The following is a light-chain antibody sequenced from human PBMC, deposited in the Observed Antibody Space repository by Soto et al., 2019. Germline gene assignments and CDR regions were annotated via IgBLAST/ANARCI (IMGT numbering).Light chain of an antibody. V-gene: IGKV1-5*01. CDR2: GAS. CDR1: QTISTS. CDR3: QQYITYST. J-gene: IGKJ1*01. Sequence: DIQMTQSPSTLSESVGDTVTINCRASQTISTSLAWYQQKPGKAPNLLISGASTLEEGVPSRFRGSGSGTEFTLTITSLQTDDFATYYCQQYITYSTFGQGTRVEIE.